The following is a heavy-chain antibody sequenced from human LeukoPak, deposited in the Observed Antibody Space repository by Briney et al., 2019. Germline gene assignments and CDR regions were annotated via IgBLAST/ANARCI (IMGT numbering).Heavy chain of an antibody. CDR1: GFTFSSYS. V-gene: IGHV3-48*04. CDR2: ISSRSSTI. J-gene: IGHJ4*02. CDR3: ARVVVRGVIKDYFDY. Sequence: GGSLRLSCAASGFTFSSYSMNWVRQAPGKGLEWVSYISSRSSTIYYADSVKGRFTISRDNAKTSLYLQMNSLRAEDTAVYYCARVVVRGVIKDYFDYWGQGTLVTVSS. D-gene: IGHD3-10*01.